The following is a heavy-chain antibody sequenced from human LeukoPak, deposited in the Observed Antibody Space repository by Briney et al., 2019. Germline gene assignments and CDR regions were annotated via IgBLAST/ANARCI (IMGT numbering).Heavy chain of an antibody. V-gene: IGHV4-39*07. Sequence: SETLSLTCSVSGGSISSSSHSWGWIRQSPGKWLEWIGSIYYSESTFYNPSLKSRVTISVDTSKNQFSLKLSSVTAADTAVYYCARTTEGGYTYDYFYYYYMDVWGKGTTVTISS. J-gene: IGHJ6*03. D-gene: IGHD5-18*01. CDR2: IYYSEST. CDR1: GGSISSSSHS. CDR3: ARTTEGGYTYDYFYYYYMDV.